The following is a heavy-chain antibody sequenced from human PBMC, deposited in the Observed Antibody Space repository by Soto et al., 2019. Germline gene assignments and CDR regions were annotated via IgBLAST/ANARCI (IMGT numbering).Heavy chain of an antibody. CDR1: GYTFTSYG. V-gene: IGHV1-18*01. D-gene: IGHD3-10*01. Sequence: GASVKVSCKASGYTFTSYGIGWVRQAPGQGLEWKGWISAYNGNTNYAQKLQGRVTMTTDTSTSTAYMELRSLRSDDTAVYYCARDHTLLVYWDYYGSGSYYNDWFDPWGQGTLVTVSS. CDR2: ISAYNGNT. CDR3: ARDHTLLVYWDYYGSGSYYNDWFDP. J-gene: IGHJ5*02.